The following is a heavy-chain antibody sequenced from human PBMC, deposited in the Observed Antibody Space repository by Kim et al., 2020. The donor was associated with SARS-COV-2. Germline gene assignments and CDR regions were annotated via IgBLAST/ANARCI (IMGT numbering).Heavy chain of an antibody. CDR1: GYSFTSYW. Sequence: GESLKISCKGSGYSFTSYWIGWVRQMPGKGLEWMGIIYPGDSDTRYSPSFQGQVTISADKSISTAYLQWSSLKASDTAMYYCARPVRGGGGRAAFDIWGQGTMVTVSS. D-gene: IGHD3-16*02. J-gene: IGHJ3*02. CDR2: IYPGDSDT. V-gene: IGHV5-51*01. CDR3: ARPVRGGGGRAAFDI.